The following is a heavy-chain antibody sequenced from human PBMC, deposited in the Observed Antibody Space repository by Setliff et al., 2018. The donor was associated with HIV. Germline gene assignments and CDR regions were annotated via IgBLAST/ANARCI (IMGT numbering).Heavy chain of an antibody. Sequence: SVKVSCKISGDTFTGRAIVRVRQAPGQGLEWMGGIIPITGTIHFAQKFQDRITVTKDESTGTVYMELSSLRAEDTAVYYCARKAGYGPHGGCWSPLDYWGQGTLVTVSS. D-gene: IGHD2-8*01. V-gene: IGHV1-69*05. CDR1: GDTFTGRA. J-gene: IGHJ4*02. CDR3: ARKAGYGPHGGCWSPLDY. CDR2: IIPITGTI.